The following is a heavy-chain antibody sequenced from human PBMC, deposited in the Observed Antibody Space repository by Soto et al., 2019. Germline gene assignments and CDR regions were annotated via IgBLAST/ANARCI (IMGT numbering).Heavy chain of an antibody. Sequence: GGSLRLSCAASGFTFSSYAMSWVRQAPGKGLEWVSAISGSGGSTYYADSVKGRFTISRDNSKNTLYLQMNSLRAEDTAVYYCVKFPTDPWPSKYYYDSSGSDFQHWGQGTLVTVSS. J-gene: IGHJ1*01. CDR2: ISGSGGST. V-gene: IGHV3-23*01. CDR3: VKFPTDPWPSKYYYDSSGSDFQH. CDR1: GFTFSSYA. D-gene: IGHD3-22*01.